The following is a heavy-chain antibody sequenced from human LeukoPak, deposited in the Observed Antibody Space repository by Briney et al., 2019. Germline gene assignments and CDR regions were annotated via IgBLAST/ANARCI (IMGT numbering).Heavy chain of an antibody. V-gene: IGHV3-73*01. CDR1: GFTFRGSA. CDR2: ITSKVNSYAT. D-gene: IGHD3-16*01. CDR3: TRHLVNYYYYYMDV. Sequence: GGSLRLSCAASGFTFRGSAMHWVRQASGEGLEWVGRITSKVNSYATAYAASVKGRFTISRDDSKNTTYLQMNSLKTEDTAVYYCTRHLVNYYYYYMDVWGKGTTVTVSS. J-gene: IGHJ6*03.